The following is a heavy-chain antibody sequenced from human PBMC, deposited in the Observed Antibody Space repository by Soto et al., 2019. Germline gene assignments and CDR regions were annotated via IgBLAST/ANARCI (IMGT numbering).Heavy chain of an antibody. Sequence: QVQLVQSGAKVKKPGASVKVSCKASGYTFTSYGISWVRQAPGQGLEWMGWISAYNGNTNYAQKLQGRVTMTTDTSTSTAYMELRSLRSDDTAVYYCARAEDIVVVPAAIPSDYWGQGTLVTVSS. J-gene: IGHJ4*02. CDR1: GYTFTSYG. V-gene: IGHV1-18*04. CDR2: ISAYNGNT. CDR3: ARAEDIVVVPAAIPSDY. D-gene: IGHD2-2*02.